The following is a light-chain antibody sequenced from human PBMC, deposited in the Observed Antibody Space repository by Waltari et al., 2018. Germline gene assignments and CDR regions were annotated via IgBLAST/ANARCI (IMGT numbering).Light chain of an antibody. CDR3: QQYNSYSTT. CDR2: KAS. V-gene: IGKV1-5*03. CDR1: QDIITW. Sequence: DIQMTQFPSTLSASVGDRVTITCRASQDIITWLAWYQQKPGKAPKLLIFKASSLESGVPSRFSCSGYGTEFTLTISSLQPDDFATYYCQQYNSYSTTFGGGTKVEVK. J-gene: IGKJ4*01.